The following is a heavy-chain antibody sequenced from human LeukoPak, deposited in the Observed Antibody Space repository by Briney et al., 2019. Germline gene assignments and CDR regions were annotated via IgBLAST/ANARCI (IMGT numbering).Heavy chain of an antibody. CDR2: ISYDGSNK. CDR3: ARDSPYCGGDCYSKTRNWFDP. CDR1: GFTFSSYA. D-gene: IGHD2-21*02. J-gene: IGHJ5*02. V-gene: IGHV3-30-3*01. Sequence: PGGSLRLSCAASGFTFSSYAMHWVRQAPGKGLEWVAVISYDGSNKYYADSVKGRFTISRDNSKNTLYLQMNSLRAEDTAVYYCARDSPYCGGDCYSKTRNWFDPWGQGTLVTVSS.